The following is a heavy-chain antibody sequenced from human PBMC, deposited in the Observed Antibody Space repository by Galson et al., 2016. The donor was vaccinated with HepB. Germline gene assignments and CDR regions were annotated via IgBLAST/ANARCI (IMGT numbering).Heavy chain of an antibody. J-gene: IGHJ5*02. CDR3: ARGSGYSSSNWFDP. Sequence: LSLTCAVSGGSISSSNWWSWVRQPPGKGLEWIGEIYHSGSTNYNPSLESRVTISVDKSKNHFSLKLSSVTAADTAVYYCARGSGYSSSNWFDPWGQGTLVTVSS. V-gene: IGHV4-4*02. CDR2: IYHSGST. D-gene: IGHD5-12*01. CDR1: GGSISSSNW.